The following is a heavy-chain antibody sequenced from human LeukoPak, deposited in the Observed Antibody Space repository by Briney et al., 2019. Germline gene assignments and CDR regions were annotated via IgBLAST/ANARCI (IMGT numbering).Heavy chain of an antibody. CDR2: ISHDGTNK. Sequence: GGSLRLSCAGSGFTFTNAGIHWVRLAAGKGLEWVSFISHDGTNKYYSDSVDGRFTVSRLNSQNTVYLQMTDLRPDDTATSYWASEDVDTGDFWGQGTLVTVSS. D-gene: IGHD5-18*01. V-gene: IGHV3-30*01. CDR1: GFTFTNAG. CDR3: ASEDVDTGDF. J-gene: IGHJ4*02.